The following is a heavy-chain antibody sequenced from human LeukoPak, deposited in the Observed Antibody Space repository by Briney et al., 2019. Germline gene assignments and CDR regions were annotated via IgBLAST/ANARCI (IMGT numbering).Heavy chain of an antibody. CDR3: ARLPNYYDSSGYPYYFDY. D-gene: IGHD3-22*01. J-gene: IGHJ4*02. V-gene: IGHV4-39*01. CDR1: GGSISSSSYY. CDR2: IYYSGST. Sequence: SETLSLTCTVSGGSISSSSYYWGWIRQPPGKGLEWIGSIYYSGSTYYNPSLKSRVTISVDTSKNQFSLKLSSVTAADTAVYYCARLPNYYDSSGYPYYFDYWGQGTLVTVSS.